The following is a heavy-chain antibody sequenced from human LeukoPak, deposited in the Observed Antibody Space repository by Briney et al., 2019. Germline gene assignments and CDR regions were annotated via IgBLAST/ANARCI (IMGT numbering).Heavy chain of an antibody. CDR1: GGTFSSYA. J-gene: IGHJ4*02. V-gene: IGHV1-69*13. CDR2: IIPIFGTA. CDR3: ARDRPGEGRWLQIDY. D-gene: IGHD5-24*01. Sequence: SVKVSCKASGGTFSSYAISWVRQAPGQGLEWMGGIIPIFGTANYAQKFQGRVTITADESTSTAYMELSSPRSEDTAVYYCARDRPGEGRWLQIDYWGQGTLVTVSS.